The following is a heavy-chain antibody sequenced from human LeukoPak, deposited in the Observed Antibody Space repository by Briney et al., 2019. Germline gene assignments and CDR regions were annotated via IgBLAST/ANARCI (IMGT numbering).Heavy chain of an antibody. J-gene: IGHJ4*02. CDR2: IKQDGSEK. Sequence: GGSLRLSCTASGFTFGDYAMSWVRQAPGKGLEWVANIKQDGSEKYYVDSVKGRFTISRDNAKNSLYLQMNSLRAEDTAVYYCAKALRSSSSSAVDYWGQGTLVTVSS. D-gene: IGHD6-6*01. CDR3: AKALRSSSSSAVDY. CDR1: GFTFGDYA. V-gene: IGHV3-7*01.